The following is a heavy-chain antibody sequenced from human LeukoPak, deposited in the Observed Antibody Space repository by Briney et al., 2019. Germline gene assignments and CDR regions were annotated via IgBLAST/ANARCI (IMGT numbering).Heavy chain of an antibody. CDR3: AELGITMIGGV. CDR2: INSDGSST. CDR1: GFTFSDYW. D-gene: IGHD3-10*02. V-gene: IGHV3-74*01. Sequence: GGSLRLSCAASGFTFSDYWIHWVRQAPGRGLLWVSRINSDGSSTNYADSVKGRFTISRDNARNTLYLQMHTLRAEDTAVYYCAELGITMIGGVWGKGTTVTISS. J-gene: IGHJ6*04.